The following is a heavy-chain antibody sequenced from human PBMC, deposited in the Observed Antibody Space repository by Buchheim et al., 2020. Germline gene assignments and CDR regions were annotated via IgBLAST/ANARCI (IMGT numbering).Heavy chain of an antibody. CDR3: ARDLGGGFDP. Sequence: EVQLLESGGGLVQPGGSLRLSCAASGFTFSNYAVSWVRQAPGKGLEWVANIKQDGSEKYYVDSVKGRFTISRDNAKNSLYLQMNSLRAEDTAVYYCARDLGGGFDPWGQGTL. CDR1: GFTFSNYA. V-gene: IGHV3-7*03. D-gene: IGHD3-16*01. J-gene: IGHJ5*02. CDR2: IKQDGSEK.